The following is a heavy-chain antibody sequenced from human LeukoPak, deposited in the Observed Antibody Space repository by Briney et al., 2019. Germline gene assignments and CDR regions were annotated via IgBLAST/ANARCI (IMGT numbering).Heavy chain of an antibody. V-gene: IGHV3-21*01. Sequence: NSGGSLRLSCTASGFTFSDYAMSWVRQAPGKGLEWVSSISSSSSYIYYADSVKGRFTISRDNAKNSLYLQMNSLRAEDTAVYYCAGSGWPRDYWGQGTLVTVSS. J-gene: IGHJ4*02. CDR1: GFTFSDYA. CDR3: AGSGWPRDY. CDR2: ISSSSSYI. D-gene: IGHD6-19*01.